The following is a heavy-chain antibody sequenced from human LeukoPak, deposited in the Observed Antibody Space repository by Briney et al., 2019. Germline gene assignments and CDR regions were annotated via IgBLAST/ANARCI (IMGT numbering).Heavy chain of an antibody. CDR3: ARDAPEGYCTNGVCYTIGDY. V-gene: IGHV1-18*04. J-gene: IGHJ4*02. CDR2: ISAYNGNT. D-gene: IGHD2-8*01. Sequence: ASVKVSCKASGYTFTGYYMHWVRQAPGQGLEWMGWISAYNGNTNYAQKLQGRVTMTTDTSTSTAYMELRSLRSDDTAVYYCARDAPEGYCTNGVCYTIGDYWGQGTLVTVSS. CDR1: GYTFTGYY.